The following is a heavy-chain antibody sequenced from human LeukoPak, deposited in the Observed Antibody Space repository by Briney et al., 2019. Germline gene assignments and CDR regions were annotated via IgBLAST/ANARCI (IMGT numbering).Heavy chain of an antibody. Sequence: PGGSLRLSCAASGFTFSTYSMNWVRQAPGKGLEWISDINYSGSNIYYADSVKGRFTVSRDNAKNSLYLQMNSLRAEDTAVYYCARPSSDWPQPRPFDYWGRGTLVTVSS. J-gene: IGHJ4*02. CDR3: ARPSSDWPQPRPFDY. CDR2: INYSGSNI. D-gene: IGHD6-13*01. CDR1: GFTFSTYS. V-gene: IGHV3-48*04.